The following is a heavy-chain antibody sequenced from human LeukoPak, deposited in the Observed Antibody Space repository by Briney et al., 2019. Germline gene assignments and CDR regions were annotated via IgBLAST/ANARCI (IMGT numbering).Heavy chain of an antibody. CDR3: ARQSGPHDAFDI. V-gene: IGHV4-59*08. CDR2: IYYSGST. D-gene: IGHD5-12*01. J-gene: IGHJ3*02. Sequence: SETLSLTCTVSGGSISSYYWSWIRQPPGKGLEWIGYIYYSGSTNYNPSLKSRATISVDTSKNQFSLKLSSVTAADTAVYYCARQSGPHDAFDIWGQGTMVTVSS. CDR1: GGSISSYY.